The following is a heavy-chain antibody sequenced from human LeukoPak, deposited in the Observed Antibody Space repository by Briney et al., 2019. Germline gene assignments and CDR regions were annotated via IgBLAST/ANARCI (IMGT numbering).Heavy chain of an antibody. V-gene: IGHV3-15*01. CDR1: GFNFRNAW. CDR2: IKSKSAGVTT. J-gene: IGHJ3*02. D-gene: IGHD3-10*01. Sequence: PGGSLRLSCAVSGFNFRNAWMSWVRQAPGRGLECVGRIKSKSAGVTTDYAAPVKGRFTVSRDDSKNTLYLQMNSLKTEDTAVYYCATDSLRRLTMVRGVNDAFDIWGQGTMVTVSS. CDR3: ATDSLRRLTMVRGVNDAFDI.